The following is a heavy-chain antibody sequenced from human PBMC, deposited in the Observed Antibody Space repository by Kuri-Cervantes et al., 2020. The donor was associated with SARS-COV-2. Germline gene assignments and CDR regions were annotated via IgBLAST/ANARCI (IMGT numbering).Heavy chain of an antibody. CDR1: GYTFTSYG. Sequence: ATVKVSCKASGYTFTSYGISWVRQAPGQGLEWMGWISAYNGNTNYAQKLQGRVTMTTDTSTSTAYMELRSLRSDDTAVYYCARVVGGRVLRYFGWLSLLDYWGQGTLVTVSS. CDR2: ISAYNGNT. CDR3: ARVVGGRVLRYFGWLSLLDY. D-gene: IGHD3-9*01. V-gene: IGHV1-18*01. J-gene: IGHJ4*02.